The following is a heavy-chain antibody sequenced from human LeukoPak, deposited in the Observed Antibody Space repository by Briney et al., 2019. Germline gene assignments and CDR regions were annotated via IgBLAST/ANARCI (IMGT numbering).Heavy chain of an antibody. CDR1: VFTFSSYS. J-gene: IGHJ5*02. CDR2: ISSSSSYI. V-gene: IGHV3-21*01. Sequence: GGSLRLSCAASVFTFSSYSMNWVRQAPGEGREWVSSISSSSSYIYYADSVKGRFTISRDNAKNSLYLQMNSLRAEDTAVYYCARALHYYDSSGYNSWGQGTLVTVSS. CDR3: ARALHYYDSSGYNS. D-gene: IGHD3-22*01.